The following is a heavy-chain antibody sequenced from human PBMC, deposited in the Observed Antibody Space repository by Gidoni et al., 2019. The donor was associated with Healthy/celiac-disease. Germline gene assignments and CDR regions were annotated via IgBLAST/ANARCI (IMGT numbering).Heavy chain of an antibody. CDR1: GCTFSSYG. Sequence: QVQPVESGGGVVQPGRALRRPCEASGCTFSSYGMHWVRQAPGEGLELLAVISYDGSNEYFADPVKGLFPTSRDNSKNTLYLQMNSLRAEDTAVYYCAKDYQQLVLGYWGQGTLVTVSS. CDR2: ISYDGSNE. V-gene: IGHV3-30*18. J-gene: IGHJ4*02. D-gene: IGHD6-13*01. CDR3: AKDYQQLVLGY.